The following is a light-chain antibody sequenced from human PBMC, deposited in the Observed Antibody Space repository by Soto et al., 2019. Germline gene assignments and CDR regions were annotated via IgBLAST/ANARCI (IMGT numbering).Light chain of an antibody. CDR1: QSISSW. V-gene: IGKV1-5*01. J-gene: IGKJ4*01. CDR3: QQYTNSPLN. Sequence: DIQMTQSPSTLSASVGDRVTITCRASQSISSWLAWYQQKPGKAPKLLIHEASRLETGVPSRFSGSESGTEFTLTISGLHAEDSATYYCQQYTNSPLNFGGGTKV. CDR2: EAS.